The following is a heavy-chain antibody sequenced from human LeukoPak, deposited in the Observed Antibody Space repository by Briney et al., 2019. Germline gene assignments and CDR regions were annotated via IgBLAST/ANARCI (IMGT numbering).Heavy chain of an antibody. V-gene: IGHV1-2*02. Sequence: GASVKVSCKASGYIFTDYDMHWVRQAPGQGLEWMGWINPNSGGTNYAQKFQGRVTMTRDTSISTAYMELSRLRSDDTAVYYCAREGPIVGSTHLVDYWGQGTLVTVSS. D-gene: IGHD1-26*01. CDR3: AREGPIVGSTHLVDY. CDR2: INPNSGGT. CDR1: GYIFTDYD. J-gene: IGHJ4*02.